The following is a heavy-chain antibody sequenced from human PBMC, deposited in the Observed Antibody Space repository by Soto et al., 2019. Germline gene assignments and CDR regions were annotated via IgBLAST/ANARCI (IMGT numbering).Heavy chain of an antibody. V-gene: IGHV3-53*01. J-gene: IGHJ6*02. CDR1: GFTVSSNY. Sequence: GGSLRLSCAASGFTVSSNYMSWVRQAPGKGLEWVSVIYSGGSTYYADSVKGRFTISRDNSKNTLYLQMNSLRAEDTAVYYCARDHYDFWSGYPYGMDVWGQGTTVTVSS. CDR2: IYSGGST. D-gene: IGHD3-3*01. CDR3: ARDHYDFWSGYPYGMDV.